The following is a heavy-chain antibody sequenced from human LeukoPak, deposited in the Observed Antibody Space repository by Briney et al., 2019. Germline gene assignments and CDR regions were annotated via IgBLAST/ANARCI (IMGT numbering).Heavy chain of an antibody. CDR2: IYTSGST. CDR1: GGSISSYY. V-gene: IGHV4-4*07. Sequence: SETLSLTCTVSGGSISSYYWSWIRQPAGKGLEWIGRIYTSGSTNYNPSLKSRVTMSVDTSKNQFSLKLSSVTAADTAVYYCARDRSSRTTVTTRYFDLWGRSTLVTVSS. D-gene: IGHD4-17*01. CDR3: ARDRSSRTTVTTRYFDL. J-gene: IGHJ2*01.